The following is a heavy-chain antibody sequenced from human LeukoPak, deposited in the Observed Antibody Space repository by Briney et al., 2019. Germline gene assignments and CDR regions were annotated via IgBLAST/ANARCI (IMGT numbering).Heavy chain of an antibody. J-gene: IGHJ6*03. Sequence: GGFLRLSCAASGFTLSSYAMSWVRQAPGKGLEWVSAISVSGNTYHADSVKGRFTISRDSSKNTLYLQMNRLRAEDAAVYYCAKDYAGGWPKRGMDVWGKGATVTVSS. CDR3: AKDYAGGWPKRGMDV. CDR2: ISVSGNT. D-gene: IGHD3-16*01. CDR1: GFTLSSYA. V-gene: IGHV3-23*01.